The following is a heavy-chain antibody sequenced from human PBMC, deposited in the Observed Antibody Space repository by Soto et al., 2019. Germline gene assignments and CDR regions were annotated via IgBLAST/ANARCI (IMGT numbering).Heavy chain of an antibody. V-gene: IGHV1-69*13. CDR1: GGTFSSYA. CDR2: IIPIFGTA. J-gene: IGHJ5*02. D-gene: IGHD3-3*01. CDR3: ARRPYYDFWSGYYASWFDP. Sequence: GASVKVSCKASGGTFSSYAISWVRQAPGQGLEWTGGIIPIFGTANYAQKFQGRVTITADESTSTAYMELSSLRSEDTAVYYCARRPYYDFWSGYYASWFDPWGQGTLVTVSS.